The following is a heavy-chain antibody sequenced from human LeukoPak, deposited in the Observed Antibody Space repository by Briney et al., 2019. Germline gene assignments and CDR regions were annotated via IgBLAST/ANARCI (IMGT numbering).Heavy chain of an antibody. D-gene: IGHD6-13*01. V-gene: IGHV3-66*01. J-gene: IGHJ2*01. CDR2: IYSGGST. Sequence: GGSLRLSCAASGFTFSDYIMDWVRQAPGKGLEWVSVIYSGGSTYYADSVKGRFTISRDNSKNTLYLQMNSLRAEDTAVYYCARGASSSWDLWWYFDLWGRGTLVTVSS. CDR3: ARGASSSWDLWWYFDL. CDR1: GFTFSDYI.